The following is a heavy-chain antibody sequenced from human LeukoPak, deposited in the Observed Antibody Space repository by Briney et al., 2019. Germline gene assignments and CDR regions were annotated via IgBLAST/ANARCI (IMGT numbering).Heavy chain of an antibody. J-gene: IGHJ4*02. CDR2: IYPGDSDT. D-gene: IGHD3-10*01. V-gene: IGHV5-51*01. CDR1: GYSFTSYW. Sequence: GESLKISCKGSGYSFTSYWIGWVRQMPGKGLEWIGIIYPGDSDTRYSPSFQGQVTISGDKSISTAFLQWSSLQASDTAMYYCARSSAMTYNGPRDYWGQGTLVTVSS. CDR3: ARSSAMTYNGPRDY.